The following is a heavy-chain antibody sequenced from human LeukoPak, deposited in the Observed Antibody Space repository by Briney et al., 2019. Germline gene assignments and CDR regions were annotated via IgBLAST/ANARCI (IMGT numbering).Heavy chain of an antibody. V-gene: IGHV5-10-1*01. CDR3: ARQLDYYDKRDY. J-gene: IGHJ4*02. D-gene: IGHD3-22*01. Sequence: GESLKISCKGSGYSFTNYGISWVRQMPGKGLEWMVRIDPSVSYSNYGPSFQGHVTISADRSISTAYLQWRSLKASDTAMYYCARQLDYYDKRDYWGQGTLVTVAS. CDR2: IDPSVSYS. CDR1: GYSFTNYG.